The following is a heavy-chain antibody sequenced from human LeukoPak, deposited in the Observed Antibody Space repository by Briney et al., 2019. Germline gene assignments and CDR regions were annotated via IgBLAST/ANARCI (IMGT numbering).Heavy chain of an antibody. J-gene: IGHJ4*02. Sequence: GGSLRLSCAASGFTFDDYGMSWVRQAPGEGLEWVSGINWNGGSTGYADSVKGRFTISRDNAKNSLYLQMNSLRAEDTAVYYCARGPPYCGGGCLIPYFDYWGQGTLVTVSS. V-gene: IGHV3-20*04. CDR3: ARGPPYCGGGCLIPYFDY. CDR1: GFTFDDYG. CDR2: INWNGGST. D-gene: IGHD2-21*02.